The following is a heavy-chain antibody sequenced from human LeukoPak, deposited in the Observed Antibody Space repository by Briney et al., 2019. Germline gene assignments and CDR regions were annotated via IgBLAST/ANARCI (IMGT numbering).Heavy chain of an antibody. CDR1: GFTFSSYS. CDR2: ISSSSSTI. J-gene: IGHJ3*02. V-gene: IGHV3-48*01. CDR3: AKVILSIVATEPFDAFDI. D-gene: IGHD5-12*01. Sequence: PGGSLRLSCAASGFTFSSYSMNWVRQAPGKGLEWVSYISSSSSTIYYADSVKGRFTISRDNAKNSLYLQMNSLRAEDTAVYYCAKVILSIVATEPFDAFDIWGQGTMVTVSS.